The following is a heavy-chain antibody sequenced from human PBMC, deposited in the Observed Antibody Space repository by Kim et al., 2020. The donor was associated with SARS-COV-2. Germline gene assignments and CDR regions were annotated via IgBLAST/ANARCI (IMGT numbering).Heavy chain of an antibody. D-gene: IGHD1-1*01. V-gene: IGHV4-39*07. CDR3: ARDEGPGTLNWFDP. CDR2: IYYSGST. CDR1: GGSISSSSYY. J-gene: IGHJ5*02. Sequence: SETLSLTCTVSGGSISSSSYYWGWIRQPPGKGLEWIGSIYYSGSTYYNPSLKSRVTISVDTSKNQFSLKLSSVTAADTAVYYCARDEGPGTLNWFDPWGQGTLVTVSS.